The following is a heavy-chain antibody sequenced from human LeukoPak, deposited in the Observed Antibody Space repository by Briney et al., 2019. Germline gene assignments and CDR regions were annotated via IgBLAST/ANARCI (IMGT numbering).Heavy chain of an antibody. CDR3: ASPTVHSGYVEFDY. J-gene: IGHJ4*02. Sequence: GGPLRLSCAASGFTFSSYSMNWVRQAPGKGLEWVSSISSSSSYIYYADSVKGRFTISGDNAKNSLYLQMNSLRAEDTAVYYCASPTVHSGYVEFDYWGQGTLVTVSS. CDR1: GFTFSSYS. V-gene: IGHV3-21*01. CDR2: ISSSSSYI. D-gene: IGHD5-12*01.